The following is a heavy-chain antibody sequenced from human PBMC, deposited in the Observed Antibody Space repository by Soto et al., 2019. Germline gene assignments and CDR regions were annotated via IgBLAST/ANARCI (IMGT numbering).Heavy chain of an antibody. J-gene: IGHJ3*02. D-gene: IGHD2-2*01. CDR2: ISSSSSYI. CDR1: GFTFSSYS. V-gene: IGHV3-21*01. CDR3: ASQIVVVPAATDDAFDI. Sequence: GGSLRLSCAASGFTFSSYSMNWVRQAPGKGLEWVSSISSSSSYIYYADSVKGRFTISRDNAKNSLYLQMNSPRAEDTAVYYCASQIVVVPAATDDAFDIWGQGTMVTVSS.